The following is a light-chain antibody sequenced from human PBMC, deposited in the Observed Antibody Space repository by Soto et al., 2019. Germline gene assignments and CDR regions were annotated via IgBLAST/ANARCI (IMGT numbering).Light chain of an antibody. Sequence: QSVLTQPASVSGSPGQSITISCTGTSSDVGGYNYVSWYQQHPGKAPKLMIYDVSNRPSGVSNRFSGSKSGNTASLTISGLPAEDEADYYCSSYTSSSTLLVVFGGGTKVTVL. CDR1: SSDVGGYNY. J-gene: IGLJ2*01. CDR3: SSYTSSSTLLVV. CDR2: DVS. V-gene: IGLV2-14*01.